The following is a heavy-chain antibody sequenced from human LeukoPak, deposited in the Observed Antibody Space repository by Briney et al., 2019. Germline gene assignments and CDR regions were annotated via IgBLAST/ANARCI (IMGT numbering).Heavy chain of an antibody. J-gene: IGHJ3*02. Sequence: PGGSLRLSCAASGFTFSSYAMHWVRQAPGKGLEWVAVISYDGSNKYYADSVKGRFTISRDNSKNTLYLQMNSLRAEDTAVYYCARARSYYYDSSGYTSPFFGAFDIWGQGTMVTVSS. CDR3: ARARSYYYDSSGYTSPFFGAFDI. V-gene: IGHV3-30-3*01. CDR2: ISYDGSNK. D-gene: IGHD3-22*01. CDR1: GFTFSSYA.